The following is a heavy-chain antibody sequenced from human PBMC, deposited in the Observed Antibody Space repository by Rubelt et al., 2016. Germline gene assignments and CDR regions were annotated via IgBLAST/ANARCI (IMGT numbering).Heavy chain of an antibody. V-gene: IGHV3-23*01. D-gene: IGHD3-3*01. CDR2: ISGSGGST. J-gene: IGHJ3*02. Sequence: EVQLLESGGGLVQPGGSLRLSCAASGFTFSSYAMSWVRQAPGKGLEWVSAISGSGGSTYYADSVKGRFTISRDNSKNTLYLQMNSLRAEDTAVYYCAKAWSGRSPDPHDAFDIWGQGTMVTVSS. CDR3: AKAWSGRSPDPHDAFDI. CDR1: GFTFSSYA.